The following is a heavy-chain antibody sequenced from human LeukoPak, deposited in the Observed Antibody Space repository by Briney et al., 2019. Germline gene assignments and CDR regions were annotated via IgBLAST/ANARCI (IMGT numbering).Heavy chain of an antibody. CDR3: ARDVTRQVMDV. CDR1: GGSISGYY. D-gene: IGHD2-15*01. Sequence: SETLSLTCIVSGGSISGYYWSWIRQPPGKGLEWIGSIYYSGSTDYNPSLKSRVIISVDKSKNQFSLEMRSVTAADTAVYYCARDVTRQVMDVWGQGTTVTVSS. J-gene: IGHJ6*02. V-gene: IGHV4-59*12. CDR2: IYYSGST.